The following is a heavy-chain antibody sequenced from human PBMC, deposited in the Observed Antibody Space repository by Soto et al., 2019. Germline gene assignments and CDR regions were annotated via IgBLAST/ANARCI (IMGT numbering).Heavy chain of an antibody. CDR3: ARGGSYRVRYFDY. CDR1: GGTLSSYA. Sequence: ASVKVSCKASGGTLSSYAISWVRQAPGQGLEWMGGIIPIFGTANYAQKFQGRVTITADKSTSTAYMELSSLRSEDTAVYYCARGGSYRVRYFDYWGQGTLVTVSS. J-gene: IGHJ4*02. D-gene: IGHD1-26*01. V-gene: IGHV1-69*06. CDR2: IIPIFGTA.